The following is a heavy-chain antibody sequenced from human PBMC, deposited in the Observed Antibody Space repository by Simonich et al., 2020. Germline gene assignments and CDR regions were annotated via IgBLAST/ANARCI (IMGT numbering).Heavy chain of an antibody. D-gene: IGHD7-27*01. Sequence: EVQLVESGGGLVQPGGSLRLSCAASGFTFSSYWMSWVRQAPGKGLEWVANIKQDGSEKYYVDSVKGRFTISRDNAKTSLYLQMNRLRAEDTAVYYCARDGLGTAYYYYMDVWGKGTTVTVSS. CDR1: GFTFSSYW. J-gene: IGHJ6*03. V-gene: IGHV3-7*01. CDR2: IKQDGSEK. CDR3: ARDGLGTAYYYYMDV.